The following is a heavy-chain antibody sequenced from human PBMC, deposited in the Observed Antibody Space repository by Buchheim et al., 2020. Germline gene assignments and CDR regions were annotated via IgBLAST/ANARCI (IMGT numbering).Heavy chain of an antibody. CDR1: GFTISSYS. CDR3: ANGGNSGASGY. J-gene: IGHJ4*02. Sequence: EVQLVESGGGLVKPGGSLRLSCVASGFTISSYSMIWVRQAPGKGLEWVSSISTGSDYISYADSVQGRFTISRDNAKNSLFLEMHSLRAEDTALYYCANGGNSGASGYWGQGT. CDR2: ISTGSDYI. D-gene: IGHD4-23*01. V-gene: IGHV3-21*06.